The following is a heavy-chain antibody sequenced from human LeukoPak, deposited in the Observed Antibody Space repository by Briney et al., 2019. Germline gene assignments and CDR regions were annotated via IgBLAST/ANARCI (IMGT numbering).Heavy chain of an antibody. D-gene: IGHD3-10*01. J-gene: IGHJ6*02. V-gene: IGHV1-3*01. CDR3: ARVSGRANFYGMDV. CDR1: GYTFTSYA. Sequence: ASVKVSCKASGYTFTSYAMHWVRQAPGQRLEWMGWINAGNGNTKHSQKFQGRVTITRDTSASTAYMELSSLRSEDTAVYYCARVSGRANFYGMDVWGQGTTVTVSS. CDR2: INAGNGNT.